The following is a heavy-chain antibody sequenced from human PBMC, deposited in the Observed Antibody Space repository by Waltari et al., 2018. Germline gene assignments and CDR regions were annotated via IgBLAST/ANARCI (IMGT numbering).Heavy chain of an antibody. CDR2: ISYDGANK. V-gene: IGHV3-30*18. CDR1: GFSFSNYG. Sequence: QEQVVESGGGVVQPGGSLRLSCAASGFSFSNYGMHCVRQTPGKGLEWVATISYDGANKYHADSVKGRFTISRDNSKNTLYLQMNSLRAEETAVYYCAKDWRWEQLVYGFNIWGQGTMVTVSS. D-gene: IGHD3-3*01. CDR3: AKDWRWEQLVYGFNI. J-gene: IGHJ3*02.